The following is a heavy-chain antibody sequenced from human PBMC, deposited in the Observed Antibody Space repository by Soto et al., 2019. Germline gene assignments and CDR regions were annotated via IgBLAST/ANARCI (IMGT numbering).Heavy chain of an antibody. CDR3: ARYSGSYYVKVGAFDI. V-gene: IGHV4-59*01. CDR1: GGSISSYY. CDR2: IYYSGST. D-gene: IGHD1-26*01. Sequence: SETLSLTCTVSGGSISSYYWSWIRQPPGKGLEWIGYIYYSGSTNYNPSLKSRVTISVDTSKNQFSLKLSSVTAADTAVYYCARYSGSYYVKVGAFDIWGQGTMVTVSS. J-gene: IGHJ3*02.